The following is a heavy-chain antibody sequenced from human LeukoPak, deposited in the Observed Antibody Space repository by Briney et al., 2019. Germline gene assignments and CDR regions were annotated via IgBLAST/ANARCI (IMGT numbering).Heavy chain of an antibody. CDR1: GGSISSYY. J-gene: IGHJ3*02. CDR2: IYYSGST. V-gene: IGHV4-59*01. D-gene: IGHD3-22*01. CDR3: ARGMDGYYYDSRGRRQAFDI. Sequence: SEALSLTCTVSGGSISSYYWSWIRQPPGKGLEWIGYIYYSGSTNYNPSLKSRVTISVDTSKNQFSLKLSSVTAADTAVYYCARGMDGYYYDSRGRRQAFDIWGQGTMVTVSS.